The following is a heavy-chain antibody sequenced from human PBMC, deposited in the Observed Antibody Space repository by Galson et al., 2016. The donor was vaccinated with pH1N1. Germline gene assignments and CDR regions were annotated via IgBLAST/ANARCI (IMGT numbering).Heavy chain of an antibody. CDR2: IHHTGNT. J-gene: IGHJ3*02. Sequence: ETLSLTCGVSGYSITRGYYWGWIRQPPGKGLEWIGTIHHTGNTDYNPSLKNRLTISLDTSKNQFSLKLISVTAADTAMYYCARRYSRGWSGGDDAFDIWGQGTMITVSS. V-gene: IGHV4-38-2*01. D-gene: IGHD6-19*01. CDR1: GYSITRGYY. CDR3: ARRYSRGWSGGDDAFDI.